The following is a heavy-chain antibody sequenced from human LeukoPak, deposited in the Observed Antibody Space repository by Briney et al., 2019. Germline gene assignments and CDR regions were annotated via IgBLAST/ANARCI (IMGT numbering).Heavy chain of an antibody. J-gene: IGHJ4*02. CDR1: GFTFDDYA. D-gene: IGHD3-10*02. CDR3: ARRTMWTDY. Sequence: GGSLRLSCAASGFTFDDYAMHWVRQAPGKGLEWVSLISGDGNKIYYADSVKGRFTISRDNAKNSLYLQMNSLRAEDTAVYYCARRTMWTDYWGQGTLVTVSS. CDR2: ISGDGNKI. V-gene: IGHV3-43*02.